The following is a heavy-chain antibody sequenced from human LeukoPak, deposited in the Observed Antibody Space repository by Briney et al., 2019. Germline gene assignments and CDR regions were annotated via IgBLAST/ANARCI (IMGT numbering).Heavy chain of an antibody. CDR2: ISAYNGNT. V-gene: IGHV1-18*01. J-gene: IGHJ6*03. CDR1: GYTFTSYG. Sequence: ASVKVSCKASGYTFTSYGISWVRQAPGQGLEWRGWISAYNGNTNYAQKLQGRVTMTTDTSTTTDYMELRSLRSEDTAVYYFESSLKGYGSGSYYNYYYYYMDVWGKGTTVTISS. CDR3: ESSLKGYGSGSYYNYYYYYMDV. D-gene: IGHD3-10*01.